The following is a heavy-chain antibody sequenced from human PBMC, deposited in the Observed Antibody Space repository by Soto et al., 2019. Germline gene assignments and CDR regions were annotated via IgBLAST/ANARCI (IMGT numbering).Heavy chain of an antibody. J-gene: IGHJ4*02. V-gene: IGHV3-74*01. D-gene: IGHD6-19*01. CDR2: ISTDGSVT. CDR1: GLTFSSYW. CDR3: ARAPYSSGWWGFDY. Sequence: EVQLVESGGGLVQPGGSLRLSCAASGLTFSSYWMHWVRQAPGKGLVWVSRISTDGSVTTYADSVKGRFTISRDNAKNTLYLQMNSLRTEDTAVYYGARAPYSSGWWGFDYWGQGTRVTVSS.